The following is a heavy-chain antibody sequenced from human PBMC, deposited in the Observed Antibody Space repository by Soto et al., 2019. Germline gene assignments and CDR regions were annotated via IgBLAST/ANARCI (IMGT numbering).Heavy chain of an antibody. J-gene: IGHJ6*02. CDR1: GFTLSTYS. CDR2: ISGSSNTI. V-gene: IGHV3-48*02. CDR3: ARGFDLQYGMDV. Sequence: EVQLVESGGGLIQRGGSLRLSCAASGFTLSTYSLNWVRQAPRKGLEWLSYISGSSNTIYYADSVKGRFTISRDNAKNSLYLQMTSLRDEGTAVYFCARGFDLQYGMDVWGQGTTVTVSS. D-gene: IGHD3-10*01.